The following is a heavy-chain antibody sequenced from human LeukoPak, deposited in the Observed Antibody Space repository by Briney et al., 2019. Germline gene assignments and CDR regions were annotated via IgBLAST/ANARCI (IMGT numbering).Heavy chain of an antibody. J-gene: IGHJ4*02. CDR2: MSSRGYPI. CDR3: ASAGITLADPFDY. D-gene: IGHD3-16*01. CDR1: GFTFSDYY. Sequence: PGGSLRLSCVASGFTFSDYYMGWIRQAPGKGLEWISYMSSRGYPIYYADSVKGRFTISRDNAKNSLYLQLNSLRADDTAVYYCASAGITLADPFDYWGQGTLVTVSS. V-gene: IGHV3-11*01.